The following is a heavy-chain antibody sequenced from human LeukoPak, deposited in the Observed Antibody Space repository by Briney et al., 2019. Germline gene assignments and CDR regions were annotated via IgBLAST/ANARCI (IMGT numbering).Heavy chain of an antibody. J-gene: IGHJ4*02. CDR1: GGSISSYY. CDR2: FYSSGST. D-gene: IGHD6-19*01. Sequence: SETLRLTCGVWGGSISSYYGSWIRQPAGKGLEWVGRFYSSGSTNYSPSLQGRVTISVDTSKNQFSLKLSSVSAADTAVYYCARARSGWNERYYFDYWGQGTLVTASS. CDR3: ARARSGWNERYYFDY. V-gene: IGHV4-4*07.